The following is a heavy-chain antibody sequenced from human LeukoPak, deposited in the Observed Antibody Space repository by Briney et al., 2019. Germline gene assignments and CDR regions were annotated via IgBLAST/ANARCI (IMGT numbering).Heavy chain of an antibody. CDR2: IYSSGST. CDR1: GGSISSNY. J-gene: IGHJ5*02. V-gene: IGHV4-59*01. D-gene: IGHD3-3*01. CDR3: ARDFGRGYNWFDP. Sequence: SETLSLTCTVSGGSISSNYWSWIRQPPGKGLEWIGYIYSSGSTNYNPSLKSRVTISVDTSKNQLSLKLSSVTAADTAVYYCARDFGRGYNWFDPWGQGTPVTASS.